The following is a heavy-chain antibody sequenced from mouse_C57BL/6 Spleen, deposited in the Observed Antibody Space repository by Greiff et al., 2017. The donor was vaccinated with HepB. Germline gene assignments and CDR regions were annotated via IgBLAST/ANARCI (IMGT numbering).Heavy chain of an antibody. J-gene: IGHJ1*03. CDR2: INPYNGGT. CDR1: GYTFTDYY. V-gene: IGHV1-19*01. CDR3: ARRDSPWYFDV. Sequence: VQLQESGPVLVKPGASVKMSCKASGYTFTDYYMNWVKQSHGKSLEWIGVINPYNGGTSYNQKFKGKATLTVDKSSNTAYMELNSLTSEDSAVYYCARRDSPWYFDVWGTGTTVTVSS. D-gene: IGHD3-3*01.